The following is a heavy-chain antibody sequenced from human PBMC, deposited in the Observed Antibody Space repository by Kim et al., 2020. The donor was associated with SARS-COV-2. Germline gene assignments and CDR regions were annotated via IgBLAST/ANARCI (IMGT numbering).Heavy chain of an antibody. J-gene: IGHJ4*02. CDR2: IYSGGST. D-gene: IGHD3-16*02. Sequence: GGSLRLSCAASGFTVSSNYMSWVRQAPGKGLEWVSVIYSGGSTYYADSVKGRFTISRHNSKNTLYLQMNSLRAEDTAVYYCWGRYRYTQRPSDYWGQGTLVTVSS. V-gene: IGHV3-53*04. CDR3: WGRYRYTQRPSDY. CDR1: GFTVSSNY.